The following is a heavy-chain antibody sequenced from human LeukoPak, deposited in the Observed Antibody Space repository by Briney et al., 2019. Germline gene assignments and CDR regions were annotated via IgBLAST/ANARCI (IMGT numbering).Heavy chain of an antibody. J-gene: IGHJ6*04. CDR1: GFPVSSNY. Sequence: GSLRLSCAASGFPVSSNYMSWGRRAPGKGGGWGSVIYSGGRTYYANSVKGRFTISRDNSKNTLYLQMNSLRAEDTAVYYCARSDFGALLVDTAMDKYYYGMDVWGKGTTVTVSS. V-gene: IGHV3-53*01. CDR3: ARSDFGALLVDTAMDKYYYGMDV. CDR2: IYSGGRT. D-gene: IGHD5-18*01.